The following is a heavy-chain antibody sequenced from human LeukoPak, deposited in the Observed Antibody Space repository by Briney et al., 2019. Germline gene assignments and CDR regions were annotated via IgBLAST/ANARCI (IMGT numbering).Heavy chain of an antibody. D-gene: IGHD3-22*01. J-gene: IGHJ1*01. CDR3: FTDYYYDSSGYYYH. Sequence: GGSLRLSCAASGFTFNNAWMNWVRQAPGKGLEWVGRVKSKTDGGTTDYAAPVQGRFIISRDDSKDTLYLQINSLKAEDTGVYYCFTDYYYDSSGYYYHWGQGTLVTVSS. CDR1: GFTFNNAW. CDR2: VKSKTDGGTT. V-gene: IGHV3-15*01.